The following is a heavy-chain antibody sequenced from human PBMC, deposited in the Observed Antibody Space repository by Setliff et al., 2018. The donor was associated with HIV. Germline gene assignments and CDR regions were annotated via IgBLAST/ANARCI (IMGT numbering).Heavy chain of an antibody. D-gene: IGHD2-2*01. CDR2: IVPIFGTT. J-gene: IGHJ6*02. Sequence: SVKVSCKASGGSFSSYAITWVRQAPGQRLEWMGGIVPIFGTTNYAQKFQGRVTMTTDTSTSTAYMELRSLRSDDTAVYYCARGAIVPAAMVSRYNYYGMDVWGQGTTVTVSS. CDR1: GGSFSSYA. V-gene: IGHV1-69*05. CDR3: ARGAIVPAAMVSRYNYYGMDV.